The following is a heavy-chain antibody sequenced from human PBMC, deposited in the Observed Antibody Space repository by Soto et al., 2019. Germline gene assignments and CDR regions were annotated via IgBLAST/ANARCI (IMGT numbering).Heavy chain of an antibody. CDR2: INPNSGYT. V-gene: IGHV1-2*02. Sequence: VKFSCKASGYTFTGYYVHWVRQAPGQGLEWMGWINPNSGYTYLAQRFQGRVTMNRDTSIGTAYMELRGLTSDDTAEYYCAKGGAIVAAGTRVYLYNAMDVWGQGTTVTVSS. J-gene: IGHJ6*02. CDR1: GYTFTGYY. D-gene: IGHD1-26*01. CDR3: AKGGAIVAAGTRVYLYNAMDV.